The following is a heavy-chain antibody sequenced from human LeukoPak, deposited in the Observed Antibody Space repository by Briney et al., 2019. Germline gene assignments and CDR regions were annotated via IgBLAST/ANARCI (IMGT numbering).Heavy chain of an antibody. CDR3: TRDNLRPLRLNDYHASDY. CDR1: GYNFIDYY. D-gene: IGHD4-11*01. CDR2: INPNNGGT. V-gene: IGHV1-2*02. Sequence: ASVKVSCKAYGYNFIDYYIHWVRQAPGQGLQWMGWINPNNGGTNSAQTFQGRVTMTRDTSINTVYLELSRLTSNDTAVYYCTRDNLRPLRLNDYHASDYWGQGTQVTVSS. J-gene: IGHJ4*02.